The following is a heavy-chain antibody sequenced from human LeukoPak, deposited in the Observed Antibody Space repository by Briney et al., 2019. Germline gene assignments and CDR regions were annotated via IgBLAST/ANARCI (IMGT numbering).Heavy chain of an antibody. V-gene: IGHV3-30*04. D-gene: IGHD1-26*01. CDR2: ISYDGSNK. CDR3: ARDRGWELLQRDYYYGMDV. J-gene: IGHJ6*04. CDR1: GFTFSSYA. Sequence: GRSLRLSCAASGFTFSSYAMHWVRQAPGKGLEWVAVISYDGSNKYYADSVKGRFTISRDNSKNTLYLQMNSLRAKDTAVYYCARDRGWELLQRDYYYGMDVWGKGTTVTVSS.